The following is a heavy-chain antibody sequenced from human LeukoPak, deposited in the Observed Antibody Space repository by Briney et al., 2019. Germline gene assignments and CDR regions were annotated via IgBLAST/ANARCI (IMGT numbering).Heavy chain of an antibody. CDR3: ARSNEILTGYYGRH. V-gene: IGHV1-69*13. CDR2: IIPIFGAP. D-gene: IGHD3-9*01. Sequence: SVKVSCKASGGTFNSYVFTWVRQAPGHGLESMGGIIPIFGAPNYAQKFQGRLSITADESTRTAYMELSSLTSEDTAVYYCARSNEILTGYYGRHWGQGTLVTVSS. J-gene: IGHJ4*02. CDR1: GGTFNSYV.